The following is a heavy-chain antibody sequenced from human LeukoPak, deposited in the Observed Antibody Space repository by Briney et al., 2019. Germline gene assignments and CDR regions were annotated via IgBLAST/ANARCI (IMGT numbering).Heavy chain of an antibody. Sequence: SETLSLTCTVSGGSISSGGYYWSWIRQPPGKGLEWIGYIYHSGSTYYNPSLKSRVTISVDRSKNQFSLKLSSVTAADTAVYYCARVGSSWSYYFDYWGQGTLVTVSS. CDR1: GGSISSGGYY. J-gene: IGHJ4*02. D-gene: IGHD6-13*01. CDR2: IYHSGST. V-gene: IGHV4-30-2*01. CDR3: ARVGSSWSYYFDY.